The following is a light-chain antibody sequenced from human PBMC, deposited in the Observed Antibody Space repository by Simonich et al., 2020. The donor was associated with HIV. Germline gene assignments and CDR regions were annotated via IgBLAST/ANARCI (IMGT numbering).Light chain of an antibody. CDR1: SSDVGGYNY. CDR3: SSYTSSSTRI. CDR2: DVS. J-gene: IGLJ2*01. V-gene: IGLV2-14*01. Sequence: QSALTQPPSASGSPGQSVTISCTGTSSDVGGYNYVSWYQQHPGKAPKLMIYDVSNRPSGVSDRCSGSKSGNTASLTISGLQAEDEAEYYCSSYTSSSTRIFGGGTKLTVL.